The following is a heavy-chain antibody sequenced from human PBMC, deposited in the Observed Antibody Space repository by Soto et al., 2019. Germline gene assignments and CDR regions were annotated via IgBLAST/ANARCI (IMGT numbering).Heavy chain of an antibody. V-gene: IGHV4-39*01. CDR1: GGSISSSSYY. CDR2: IYYSGST. D-gene: IGHD1-26*01. J-gene: IGHJ3*02. Sequence: QLQLQESGPGLVKPSETLSLTCTVSGGSISSSSYYWGWIRQPPGKGLEWIGSIYYSGSTYYNPSLKSRVTISVDTSKNQFSLKLSSVTAADTAVYYCARTSDSGSYYVAFDIWGQGTMVTVSS. CDR3: ARTSDSGSYYVAFDI.